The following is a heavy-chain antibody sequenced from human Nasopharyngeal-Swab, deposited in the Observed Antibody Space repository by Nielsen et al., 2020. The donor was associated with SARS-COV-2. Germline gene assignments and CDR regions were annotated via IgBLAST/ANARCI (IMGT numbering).Heavy chain of an antibody. CDR2: IRYDGSNK. D-gene: IGHD4-17*01. CDR1: GFTFSSYG. CDR3: AKDGDRDGYGDFCLDY. Sequence: GESLKISCAASGFTFSSYGMHWVRQAPGKGLEWVAFIRYDGSNKYYADSVKGRFTISRDNSKNTLYLQMNSLRAEDTAVYYCAKDGDRDGYGDFCLDYWGLGTLVTVSS. V-gene: IGHV3-30*02. J-gene: IGHJ4*02.